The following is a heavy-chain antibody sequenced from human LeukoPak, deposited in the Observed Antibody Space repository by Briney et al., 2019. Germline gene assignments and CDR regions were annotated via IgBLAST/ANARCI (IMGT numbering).Heavy chain of an antibody. J-gene: IGHJ4*02. CDR3: ARSSIIAAAGPYYFDY. Sequence: GGSLRLSCAASGFTFSDYYMSWIRQAPGKGLEWVSYISGGGSTIYYADSVKGRFTISRDNAKNSLYLQMNSLRAEDTAVYYCARSSIIAAAGPYYFDYWGQGTLVTVSS. CDR2: ISGGGSTI. D-gene: IGHD6-13*01. CDR1: GFTFSDYY. V-gene: IGHV3-11*01.